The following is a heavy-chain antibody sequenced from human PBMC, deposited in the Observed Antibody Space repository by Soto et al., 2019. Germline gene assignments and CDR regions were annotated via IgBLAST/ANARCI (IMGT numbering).Heavy chain of an antibody. V-gene: IGHV1-18*01. J-gene: IGHJ4*02. Sequence: QVQLVQSGAEVKKPGASVKVSCKASGYTFTSYGISWVRQAPGQGLEWMGWISAYNGNTNYAQKLQGRVTMTTDTTTSTASRGRRSLGSDDTAVYSGGGGASRYSSGWLFDYGGQGTLATVSS. CDR3: GGGASRYSSGWLFDY. CDR1: GYTFTSYG. D-gene: IGHD6-19*01. CDR2: ISAYNGNT.